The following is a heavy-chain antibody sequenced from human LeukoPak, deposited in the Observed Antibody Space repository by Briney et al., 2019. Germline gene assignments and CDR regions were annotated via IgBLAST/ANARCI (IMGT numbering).Heavy chain of an antibody. J-gene: IGHJ4*02. Sequence: GASVKVSCKASRYTFTSYDINWVRQAPGQGLEWMGWMNPNSGNTGYAQKFQGRVTMTRNTSISTAYMELSSLRSEDTAVYYCARGSPGTGYFDYWGQGTLVTVSS. CDR1: RYTFTSYD. CDR3: ARGSPGTGYFDY. D-gene: IGHD3-10*01. CDR2: MNPNSGNT. V-gene: IGHV1-8*01.